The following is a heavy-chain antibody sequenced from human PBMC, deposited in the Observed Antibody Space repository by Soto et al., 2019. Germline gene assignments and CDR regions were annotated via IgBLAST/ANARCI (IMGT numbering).Heavy chain of an antibody. J-gene: IGHJ3*02. D-gene: IGHD6-13*01. CDR1: EYTFTTYS. Sequence: ASVKVSCKASEYTFTTYSLHWVRQAPGQGLEWMGIINLSSSSTSDAQKFQGRVTMTRDTSTSTVYMELSSLRSEDTAVYYCARALYSSSWYVRAFDMWGQGTMVTLSS. CDR3: ARALYSSSWYVRAFDM. V-gene: IGHV1-46*03. CDR2: INLSSSST.